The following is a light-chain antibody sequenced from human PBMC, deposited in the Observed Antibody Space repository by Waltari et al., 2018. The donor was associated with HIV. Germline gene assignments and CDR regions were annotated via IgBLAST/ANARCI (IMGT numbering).Light chain of an antibody. CDR3: QQRRSWPQT. CDR2: DVS. Sequence: EIVMTQSPVSVSVSPGERATLSCRASQSLSGYLAWYQQKPGQAPRLIIYDVSNRATGIPARFSGSGSGTDFTLTVSSLEPEDFAVYYCQQRRSWPQTFGQGTKVEIK. V-gene: IGKV3-11*01. CDR1: QSLSGY. J-gene: IGKJ1*01.